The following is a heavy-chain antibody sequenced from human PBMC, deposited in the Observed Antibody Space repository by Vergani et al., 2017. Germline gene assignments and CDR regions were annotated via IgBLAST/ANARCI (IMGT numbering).Heavy chain of an antibody. V-gene: IGHV3-21*01. D-gene: IGHD2-21*01. J-gene: IGHJ6*02. CDR2: ISSSSSYI. CDR3: AILLASDGLSYYYYGMDV. CDR1: GFTFSSYS. Sequence: EVQLVESGGGLVKPGGSLRLSCAASGFTFSSYSMNWVRQAPGKGLEWVSSISSSSSYIYYADSVKGRFTISRDNAKNSLYLQMNSLSAEDTAVYYCAILLASDGLSYYYYGMDVWGQGTTVTVSS.